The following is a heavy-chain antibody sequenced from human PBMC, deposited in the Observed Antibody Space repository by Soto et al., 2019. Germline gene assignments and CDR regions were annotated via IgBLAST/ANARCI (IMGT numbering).Heavy chain of an antibody. CDR1: GFTFDDYA. D-gene: IGHD4-17*01. J-gene: IGHJ4*02. CDR2: ISWNSGSI. Sequence: GGSLRLSCAASGFTFDDYAMHWVRQAPGKGLEWVSGISWNSGSIGYADSVKGRFTISRDNAKNSLYLQMNSLRAEDTALYYCAKTEGSTVTTWTFDYWGQGTLVTVSS. V-gene: IGHV3-9*01. CDR3: AKTEGSTVTTWTFDY.